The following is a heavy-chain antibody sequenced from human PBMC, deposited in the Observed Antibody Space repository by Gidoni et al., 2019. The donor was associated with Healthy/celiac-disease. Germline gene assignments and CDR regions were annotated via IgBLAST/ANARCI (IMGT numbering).Heavy chain of an antibody. CDR1: GYTFTVYS. CDR2: INPNSGGT. Sequence: QVQLVQSGAEVKKPGASVKVSCKASGYTFTVYSMHWVRQAPGQGLEWMGWINPNSGGTNYAQKFQGRVTMTRDTSISTAYMELSRLRSDDTAVYYCARVDSSSWTLDYYYYGMDVWGQGTTVTVSS. J-gene: IGHJ6*02. D-gene: IGHD6-13*01. CDR3: ARVDSSSWTLDYYYYGMDV. V-gene: IGHV1-2*02.